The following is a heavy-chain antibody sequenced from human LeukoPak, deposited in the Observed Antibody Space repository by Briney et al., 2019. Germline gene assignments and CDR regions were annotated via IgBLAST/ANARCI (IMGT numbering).Heavy chain of an antibody. Sequence: GGSLRLSCAASGFTFSDYYMSWIRQAPGKGLEWVSYISSSGSTIYYADSVKGRFTISRDNAKNSLYLQMNSLRAEDTAVYYCARDSGSGYYRDVFDIWGQGTMVTVSS. V-gene: IGHV3-11*01. J-gene: IGHJ3*02. CDR1: GFTFSDYY. CDR3: ARDSGSGYYRDVFDI. D-gene: IGHD3-22*01. CDR2: ISSSGSTI.